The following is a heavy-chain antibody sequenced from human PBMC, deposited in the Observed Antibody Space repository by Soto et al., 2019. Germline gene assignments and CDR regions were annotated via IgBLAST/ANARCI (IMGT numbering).Heavy chain of an antibody. V-gene: IGHV4-30-4*01. CDR3: ARDTPGIVGATGLFDY. CDR2: IYYSGST. Sequence: QVQLQESGPGLVKPSQTLSLTCTVSGGSISRGDYYWSWIRQPPGKGLEWIGYIYYSGSTYYNPSLKSRVTISVDTSKNQFSLKLSSVTAADTAVYYCARDTPGIVGATGLFDYWGQGTLVTVSS. J-gene: IGHJ4*02. D-gene: IGHD1-26*01. CDR1: GGSISRGDYY.